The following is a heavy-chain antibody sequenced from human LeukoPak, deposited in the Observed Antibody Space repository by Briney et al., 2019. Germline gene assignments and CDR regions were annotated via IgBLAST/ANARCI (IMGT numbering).Heavy chain of an antibody. CDR2: TYTGGST. J-gene: IGHJ3*02. Sequence: GGSLRLSCAASGFTVSSNYMSWVRQAPGKGLEWVSVTYTGGSTHYADSVKGRFSISRDNSKNTLYLQMNSLRAEDTAVYYCARVDVVTVGKNAFDIWGQGTMVTVSS. V-gene: IGHV3-53*01. CDR1: GFTVSSNY. CDR3: ARVDVVTVGKNAFDI. D-gene: IGHD4-23*01.